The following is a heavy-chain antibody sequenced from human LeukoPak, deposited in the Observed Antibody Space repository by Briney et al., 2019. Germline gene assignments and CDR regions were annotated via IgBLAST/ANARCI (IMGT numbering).Heavy chain of an antibody. CDR2: IYYSGST. J-gene: IGHJ4*02. Sequence: PSETLSLTCTVSGGSISSYYWSWIRQPPGKGLEWIGYIYYSGSTNYNPSLKSRVTISVDTSKNQFSLKLSSVTAADTAVYYCASHEIGSGSYPYFDYWGQGTLVTVSS. V-gene: IGHV4-59*01. CDR1: GGSISSYY. D-gene: IGHD3-10*01. CDR3: ASHEIGSGSYPYFDY.